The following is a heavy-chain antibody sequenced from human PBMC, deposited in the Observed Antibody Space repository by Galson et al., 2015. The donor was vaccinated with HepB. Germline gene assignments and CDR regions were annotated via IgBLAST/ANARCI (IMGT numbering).Heavy chain of an antibody. CDR1: GFTFSSYG. CDR3: AKGEVDY. CDR2: ISYDGSNK. Sequence: SLRLSCAASGFTFSSYGMHWVRQAPGKGLEWVAVISYDGSNKYYADSVKGRFTISRDNSKNTLYLQMNSLRAEDTAVYYCAKGEVDYWGQGTTVIVSS. D-gene: IGHD1-26*01. J-gene: IGHJ4*03. V-gene: IGHV3-30*18.